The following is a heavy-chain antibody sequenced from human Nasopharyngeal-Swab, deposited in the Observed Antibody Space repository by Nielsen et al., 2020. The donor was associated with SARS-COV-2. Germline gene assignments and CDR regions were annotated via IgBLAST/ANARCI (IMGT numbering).Heavy chain of an antibody. CDR1: GGTFSSYV. D-gene: IGHD2-2*01. CDR3: AREMGYCSSTSCGQEGNYYYYYMDV. V-gene: IGHV1-69*13. Sequence: SVKVSCKASGGTFSSYVISWVRQAPGQGLEWTGGIIPIFGTANYAQKFQGRVTITADESTSTAYMELSSLRSEDTAVYYCAREMGYCSSTSCGQEGNYYYYYMDVWGKGTTVTVSS. J-gene: IGHJ6*03. CDR2: IIPIFGTA.